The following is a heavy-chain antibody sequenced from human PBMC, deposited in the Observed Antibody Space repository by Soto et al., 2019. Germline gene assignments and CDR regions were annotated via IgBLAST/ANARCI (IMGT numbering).Heavy chain of an antibody. V-gene: IGHV4-34*01. CDR1: GGSFSGYY. Sequence: PSETLSLTCAVYGGSFSGYYWSWIRQPPGKGLEWIGEINHSGSTNYNPSLKSRVTISVDTSKNQFSLKLSSVTAADTAVYYCARGPAPRDSSGWYGAFDYWGQGTLVTVSS. CDR3: ARGPAPRDSSGWYGAFDY. CDR2: INHSGST. D-gene: IGHD6-19*01. J-gene: IGHJ4*02.